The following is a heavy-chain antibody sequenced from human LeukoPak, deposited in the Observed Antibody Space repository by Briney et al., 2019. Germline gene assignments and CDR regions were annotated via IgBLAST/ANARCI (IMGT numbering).Heavy chain of an antibody. CDR2: INPGGNGST. CDR3: ARDSASFDTSFAWLDP. CDR1: GHTFTDYF. D-gene: IGHD3-9*01. V-gene: IGHV1-46*01. J-gene: IGHJ5*02. Sequence: EASVKVSCKASGHTFTDYFIHWVRQAPGQGLEWMGIINPGGNGSTSYAQKFQGRVALTRDLSTDTVYMELSSLTSDDTAFYYCARDSASFDTSFAWLDPWGQGTLVTVSS.